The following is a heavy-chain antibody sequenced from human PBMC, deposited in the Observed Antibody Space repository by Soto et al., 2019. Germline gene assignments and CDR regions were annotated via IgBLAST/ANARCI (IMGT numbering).Heavy chain of an antibody. CDR3: ARDNMITFGGVIVYYGMDV. CDR1: GFTFSDYY. V-gene: IGHV3-11*01. CDR2: ISSSGSTI. J-gene: IGHJ6*02. D-gene: IGHD3-16*02. Sequence: LRLSCAASGFTFSDYYMSWIRQAPGKGLEWVSYISSSGSTIYYADSVKGRFTISRDNAKNSLYLQMNSLRAEDTAVYYCARDNMITFGGVIVYYGMDVWGQGTTVTVSS.